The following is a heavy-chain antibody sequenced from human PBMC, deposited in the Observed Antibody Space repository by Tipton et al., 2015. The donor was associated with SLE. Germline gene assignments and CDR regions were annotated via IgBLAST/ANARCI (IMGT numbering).Heavy chain of an antibody. CDR2: VAYDGSFK. J-gene: IGHJ3*02. V-gene: IGHV3-30*04. CDR3: AKDAIERNGVFDAFDI. CDR1: GFTFNDYT. Sequence: QLVQSGGGMVQPGRSLRLSCAASGFTFNDYTMHWVRQAPGKGLEWVAVVAYDGSFKYYVDSVKGRFTISRDDSQNTLYLQMNNLRPEDTAVYYCAKDAIERNGVFDAFDIWGQGAMVTVSS. D-gene: IGHD3-3*01.